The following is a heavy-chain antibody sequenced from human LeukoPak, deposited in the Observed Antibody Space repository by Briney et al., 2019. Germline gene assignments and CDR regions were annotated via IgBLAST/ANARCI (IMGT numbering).Heavy chain of an antibody. J-gene: IGHJ4*02. V-gene: IGHV3-23*01. CDR2: ISGSGGST. D-gene: IGHD3-9*01. CDR3: ATNPSRYDILTGYYRGLDY. Sequence: GGSLRLSCAASGFTFSSYAMSWVRQAPGKGLEWVSAISGSGGSTYYADSVKGRFTISRDNSKNTLYLQMNSLRAEDTAVYYCATNPSRYDILTGYYRGLDYWGQGTLVTVSS. CDR1: GFTFSSYA.